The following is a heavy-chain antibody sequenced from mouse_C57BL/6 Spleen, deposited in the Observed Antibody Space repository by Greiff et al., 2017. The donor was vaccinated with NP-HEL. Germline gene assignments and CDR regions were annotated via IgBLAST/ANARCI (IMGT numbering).Heavy chain of an antibody. CDR3: ARSGAQATFAY. Sequence: QVQLQQSGPELVKPGASVKLSCKASGYTFTSYDINWVKQRPGQGLEWIGWIYPRDGSTKYNEKFKGKATLTVDTSSSTAYMELHSLTSEDSAVYFCARSGAQATFAYWGQGTLVTVSA. CDR2: IYPRDGST. CDR1: GYTFTSYD. D-gene: IGHD3-2*02. V-gene: IGHV1-85*01. J-gene: IGHJ3*01.